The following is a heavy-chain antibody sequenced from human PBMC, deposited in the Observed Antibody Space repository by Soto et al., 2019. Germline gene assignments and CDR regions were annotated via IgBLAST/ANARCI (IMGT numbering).Heavy chain of an antibody. J-gene: IGHJ4*02. CDR2: IIPILGIA. Sequence: SVKVSCKASGGTFSSYTISWVRQAPGQGLEWMGRIIPILGIANYAQKFQGRVTITADKSTSTAYMELSSLRSEDTAVYYCAKGYCSGGSCYFDYWGQGTLVTVSS. CDR3: AKGYCSGGSCYFDY. CDR1: GGTFSSYT. V-gene: IGHV1-69*02. D-gene: IGHD2-15*01.